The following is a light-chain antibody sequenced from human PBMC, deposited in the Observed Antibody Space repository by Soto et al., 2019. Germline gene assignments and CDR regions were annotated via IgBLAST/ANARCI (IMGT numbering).Light chain of an antibody. J-gene: IGKJ1*01. CDR2: GAS. V-gene: IGKV3-20*01. Sequence: IVLSHSPGTLSFSPGERDTLSCRASQSVSSSYLAWYQQKPGQAPRLLIYGASSRATGIPDRFSGSGSGTDFTLTISRLEPEDFAVYYCQQYGSSPQTFGQGTKVDIK. CDR1: QSVSSSY. CDR3: QQYGSSPQT.